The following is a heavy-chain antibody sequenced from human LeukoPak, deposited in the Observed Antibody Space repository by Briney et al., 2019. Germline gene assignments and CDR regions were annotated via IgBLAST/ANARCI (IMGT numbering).Heavy chain of an antibody. CDR2: IYPGDSNT. D-gene: IGHD3-22*01. CDR1: GYYFATYW. V-gene: IGHV5-51*01. J-gene: IGHJ4*02. Sequence: GESLKISCQASGYYFATYWIGWVRQVPGKGLEWMAIIYPGDSNTKYNPSFQGQVTISADKSINTASLHSSSLRASDTAMYYCARLPKIYSYDSRNYCDSWGQGTLVTVSS. CDR3: ARLPKIYSYDSRNYCDS.